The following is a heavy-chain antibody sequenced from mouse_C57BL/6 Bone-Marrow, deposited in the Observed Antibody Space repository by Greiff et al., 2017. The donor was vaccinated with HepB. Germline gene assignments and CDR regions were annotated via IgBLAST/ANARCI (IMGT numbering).Heavy chain of an antibody. J-gene: IGHJ1*03. V-gene: IGHV1-54*01. D-gene: IGHD2-4*01. CDR3: ARWEGLRRYFDV. CDR2: INPGSGGT. Sequence: QVQLQQSGAELVRPGTSVKVSCKASGYAFTNYLIEWVKQRPGQGLEWIGVINPGSGGTNYNEKFKGKATLTADKSSSTAYMQLSSLTSEDSAVYFCARWEGLRRYFDVWGTGTTVTVSS. CDR1: GYAFTNYL.